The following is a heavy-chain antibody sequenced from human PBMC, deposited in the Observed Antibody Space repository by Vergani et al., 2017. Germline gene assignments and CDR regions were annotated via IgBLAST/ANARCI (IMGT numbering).Heavy chain of an antibody. CDR1: GFTLSGSA. V-gene: IGHV3-73*01. CDR2: IRSKANCSAT. CDR3: TRPYYGDYLRPPYY. D-gene: IGHD4-17*01. J-gene: IGHJ4*02. Sequence: EVQLVESGGGLVQPGGSLKLSCAASGFTLSGSAMHWGRQAAGKGLEWVGRIRSKANCSATAYAASVKGRFTISRDESKNTAYLQMNSLQTEDTAVYYCTRPYYGDYLRPPYYWGQGTLVTVSS.